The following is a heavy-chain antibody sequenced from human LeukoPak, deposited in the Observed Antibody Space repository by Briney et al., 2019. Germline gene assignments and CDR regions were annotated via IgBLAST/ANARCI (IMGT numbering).Heavy chain of an antibody. CDR2: INPNSGGT. Sequence: ASVKVSCKASGYTFTGYYMHWVRQAPGQGLEWMGWINPNSGGTNYAQKFQGRVTMTRDTSISTAYMELSRLGSDDTAVYYCARGKKDVLRYFDGDYWGQGTLVTVSS. CDR3: ARGKKDVLRYFDGDY. D-gene: IGHD3-9*01. V-gene: IGHV1-2*02. J-gene: IGHJ4*02. CDR1: GYTFTGYY.